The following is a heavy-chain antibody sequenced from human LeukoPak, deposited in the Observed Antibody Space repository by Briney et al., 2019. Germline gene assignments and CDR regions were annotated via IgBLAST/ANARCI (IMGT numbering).Heavy chain of an antibody. CDR1: GGSISSYY. CDR3: ARAPHFFDAVGSRYYFDY. V-gene: IGHV4-59*01. CDR2: IYYSGST. D-gene: IGHD3-10*01. Sequence: PSETLSLTCAVSGGSISSYYWSWIRQPPGKGLEWIGYIYYSGSTNYNPSLKSRVTISVDTSKNQFSLKLSSVTAADTAVYYCARAPHFFDAVGSRYYFDYWGQGTLVTVSS. J-gene: IGHJ4*02.